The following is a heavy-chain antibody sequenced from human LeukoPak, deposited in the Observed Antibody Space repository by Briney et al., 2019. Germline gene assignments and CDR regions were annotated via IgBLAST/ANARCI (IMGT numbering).Heavy chain of an antibody. D-gene: IGHD2-15*01. J-gene: IGHJ6*02. CDR2: ISGSGNRT. V-gene: IGHV3-23*01. CDR1: GFTFSSYA. Sequence: GGSLRLSCAAPGFTFSSYAMSWVRQAPGKGLEWVSSISGSGNRTYYADSVKGRFTISRDNSKNTLFLQMNSLRAEDTAVYYCAKNLYCGGGSCYPSALGMDVWGQGTTVTVSS. CDR3: AKNLYCGGGSCYPSALGMDV.